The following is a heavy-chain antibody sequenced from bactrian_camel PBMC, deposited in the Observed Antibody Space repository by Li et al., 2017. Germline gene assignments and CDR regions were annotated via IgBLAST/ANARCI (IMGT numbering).Heavy chain of an antibody. J-gene: IGHJ6*01. CDR1: GYISGYGC. Sequence: QLVESGGGPVQTGGSLRLSCQASGYISGYGCMGWVREAPGKGRERVASIYTGDATTYYADSVKGRFTISRDNAKNTVYLQMNSLKSENTALYYCATDDDTVVAGADFGYWGQGTQVTVS. V-gene: IGHV3S40*01. CDR2: IYTGDATT. CDR3: ATDDDTVVAGADFGY. D-gene: IGHD6*01.